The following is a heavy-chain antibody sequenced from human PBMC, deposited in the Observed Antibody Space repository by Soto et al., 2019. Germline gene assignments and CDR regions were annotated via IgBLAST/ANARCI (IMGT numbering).Heavy chain of an antibody. D-gene: IGHD4-17*01. J-gene: IGHJ6*03. V-gene: IGHV1-69*02. Sequence: SVKVSCKASGGTLSSYTFSWVRQAPGQGLEWMGRVIPNLGVTNYAKKFQGRFTIVMDTSTSTAYMELNSLRYEDTAVYYCARLHGDYAYMDVWGKGTTVTVSS. CDR2: VIPNLGVT. CDR3: ARLHGDYAYMDV. CDR1: GGTLSSYT.